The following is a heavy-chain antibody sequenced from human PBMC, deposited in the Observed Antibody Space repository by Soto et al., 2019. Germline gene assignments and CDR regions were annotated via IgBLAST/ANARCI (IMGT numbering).Heavy chain of an antibody. CDR3: ARGYCSGGSCYSFDYYYYGMDV. D-gene: IGHD2-15*01. Sequence: ASVKVSCKASGYTFTGYYMHWVRQAPGQGLEWMGWINPNSGGTNYAQKFQGQVTISADKSISTAYLQWSSLKASDTAMYYCARGYCSGGSCYSFDYYYYGMDVWGQGTTVTVSS. CDR2: INPNSGGT. CDR1: GYTFTGYY. V-gene: IGHV1-2*02. J-gene: IGHJ6*02.